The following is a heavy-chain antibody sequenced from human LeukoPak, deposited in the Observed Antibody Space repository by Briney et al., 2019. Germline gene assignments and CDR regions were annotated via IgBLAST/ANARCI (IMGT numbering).Heavy chain of an antibody. J-gene: IGHJ4*02. D-gene: IGHD6-19*01. Sequence: GGSLRLSCAASGFTFSSYAMSWVRQAPGKGLEWVSAISGSGGSTHYADSVKGRFTISRDNSKNTLYLQMNSLRAEDTAVYYCAKGTLRIAVAGTVDYWGQGTLVTVSS. V-gene: IGHV3-23*01. CDR3: AKGTLRIAVAGTVDY. CDR2: ISGSGGST. CDR1: GFTFSSYA.